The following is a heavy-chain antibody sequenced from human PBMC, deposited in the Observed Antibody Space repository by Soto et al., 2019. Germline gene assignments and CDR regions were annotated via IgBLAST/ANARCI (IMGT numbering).Heavy chain of an antibody. V-gene: IGHV4-30-2*01. D-gene: IGHD3-10*01. CDR2: IYHSGST. CDR3: ARANIYMVRGVMFDY. CDR1: GGSISSGGYS. Sequence: SETLSLTCAVSGGSISSGGYSWSWIRQPPGKGLEWIGYIYHSGSTYYNPSLKSRVTISVDRSKNQFSLKLSSVTAADTAVYYCARANIYMVRGVMFDYWGQGTLVTVSS. J-gene: IGHJ4*02.